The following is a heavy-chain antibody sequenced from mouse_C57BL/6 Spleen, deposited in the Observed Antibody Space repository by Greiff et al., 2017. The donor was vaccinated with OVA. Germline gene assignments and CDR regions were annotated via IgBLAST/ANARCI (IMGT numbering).Heavy chain of an antibody. CDR1: GYTFTSYW. D-gene: IGHD4-1*01. J-gene: IGHJ1*03. Sequence: VQLQQPGAELVKPGASVKLSCKASGYTFTSYWMHWVKQRPGQGLEWIGMIHPNSGSTNYNEKFKSKAILTVDKCSSAAYMQLSNLTSEDSAVYDCARTTGTWGYFDVWGTGTTVTVSS. V-gene: IGHV1-64*01. CDR2: IHPNSGST. CDR3: ARTTGTWGYFDV.